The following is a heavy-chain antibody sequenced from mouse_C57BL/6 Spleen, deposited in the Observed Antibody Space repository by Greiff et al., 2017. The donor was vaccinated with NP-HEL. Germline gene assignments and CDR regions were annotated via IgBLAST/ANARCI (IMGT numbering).Heavy chain of an antibody. CDR2: ISGGGGNT. D-gene: IGHD2-4*01. V-gene: IGHV5-9*01. Sequence: EVMLVESGGGLVKPGGSLKLSCAASGFTFSSYTMSWVRQTPEKRLEWVATISGGGGNTYYPDSVKGRFTISRDNAKNTLYLQMSSLRSEDTALDYCARLYDYDDGWYFDVWGTGTTVTVSS. CDR1: GFTFSSYT. J-gene: IGHJ1*03. CDR3: ARLYDYDDGWYFDV.